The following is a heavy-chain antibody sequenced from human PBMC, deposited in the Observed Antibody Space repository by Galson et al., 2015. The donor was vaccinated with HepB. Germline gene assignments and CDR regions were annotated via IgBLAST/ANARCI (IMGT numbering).Heavy chain of an antibody. V-gene: IGHV3-7*01. CDR1: GFIFSSCW. J-gene: IGHJ4*02. CDR3: TRGGRDSSSWYPY. CDR2: IKQEGSEK. D-gene: IGHD6-13*01. Sequence: SLRLSCAASGFIFSSCWMNWVRQAPGKGLEWVANIKQEGSEKYYVDSVKGRFTISRDNAKNSLYLQMNSLRAEDTAVYYCTRGGRDSSSWYPYWGQGTLVTVSS.